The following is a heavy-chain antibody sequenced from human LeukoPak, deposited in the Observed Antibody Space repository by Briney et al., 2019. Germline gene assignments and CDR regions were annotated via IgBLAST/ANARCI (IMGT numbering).Heavy chain of an antibody. Sequence: SETLSLTCAVYGGSFSGYYWSWIRQPPGKGLKWIGEINHSGSTNYNPSLKSRVTISVDTSKNQFSLKLSSVTAADTAVYYCAGAWSPLQFYYYYMDVWGKGTTVTVSS. CDR3: AGAWSPLQFYYYYMDV. J-gene: IGHJ6*03. CDR1: GGSFSGYY. CDR2: INHSGST. D-gene: IGHD6-19*01. V-gene: IGHV4-34*01.